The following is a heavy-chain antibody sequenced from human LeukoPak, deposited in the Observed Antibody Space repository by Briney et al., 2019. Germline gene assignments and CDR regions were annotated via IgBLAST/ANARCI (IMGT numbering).Heavy chain of an antibody. D-gene: IGHD5-12*01. CDR2: IKQDGSEK. V-gene: IGHV3-7*01. CDR3: ARDWRGYSGYDPGH. Sequence: GGSLRLSCAASGFTFSSYWMSWVRQAPGKGLEWVANIKQDGSEKYYVDSVKGRFTISRDNAKNSLYLQMNSLRAEDTAVYYCARDWRGYSGYDPGHWGQGTLVTVSS. J-gene: IGHJ4*02. CDR1: GFTFSSYW.